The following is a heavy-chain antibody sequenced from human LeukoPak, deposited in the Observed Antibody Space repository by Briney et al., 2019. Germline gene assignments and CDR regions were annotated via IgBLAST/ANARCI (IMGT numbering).Heavy chain of an antibody. CDR3: ARAAAEDY. Sequence: PGGSLRLSCAAPGFTFSSYGMHWVRQAPGKGLEWVAVIWYDGSNKYYADSVKGRFTVSRDNSKNTLYLQMNSLKAEDTAVYYCARAAAEDYWGQGTLVTVSS. J-gene: IGHJ4*02. CDR1: GFTFSSYG. D-gene: IGHD6-13*01. V-gene: IGHV3-33*01. CDR2: IWYDGSNK.